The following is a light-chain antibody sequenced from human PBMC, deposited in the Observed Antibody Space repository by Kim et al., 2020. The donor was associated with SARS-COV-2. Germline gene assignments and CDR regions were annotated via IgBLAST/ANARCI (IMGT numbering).Light chain of an antibody. J-gene: IGLJ2*01. V-gene: IGLV2-14*01. CDR1: TSAIGGYNF. CDR2: EVA. Sequence: TSASTTTTSAIGGYNFTSWYQQHPGKAPHPMIHEVATRPSGVSNRFSGSKSGYAASLSISRLQAEDEADYYCSSYTGAGTVIFGGGTKVAVL. CDR3: SSYTGAGTVI.